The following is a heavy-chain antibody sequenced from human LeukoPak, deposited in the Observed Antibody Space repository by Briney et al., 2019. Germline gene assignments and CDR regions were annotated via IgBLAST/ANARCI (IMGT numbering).Heavy chain of an antibody. J-gene: IGHJ3*02. CDR1: GFTFSSCY. CDR3: AKSKTAAAGTGAFDS. CDR2: ISGSGGST. V-gene: IGHV3-23*01. Sequence: GGSLRLSCAASGFTFSSCYMSWVRQAPGKGLEWVSAISGSGGSTYYADTVKGRFTISRDNSKNTLSLQMNSLRAEDTAIYYCAKSKTAAAGTGAFDSWGQGTMVTVS. D-gene: IGHD6-13*01.